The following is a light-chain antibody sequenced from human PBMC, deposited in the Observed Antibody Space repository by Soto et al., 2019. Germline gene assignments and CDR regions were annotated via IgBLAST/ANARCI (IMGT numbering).Light chain of an antibody. Sequence: QSVLTQPPSASGTPGQRVTISCSGSSSNIGSNTVHWYQQLPGTAPKLLIYSNNQRPSGVPDRFSGSKSGTSASLAISGLQSEDEADYYCAAWYDSLNGPVFGGGTKLTVL. CDR3: AAWYDSLNGPV. V-gene: IGLV1-44*01. CDR1: SSNIGSNT. CDR2: SNN. J-gene: IGLJ3*02.